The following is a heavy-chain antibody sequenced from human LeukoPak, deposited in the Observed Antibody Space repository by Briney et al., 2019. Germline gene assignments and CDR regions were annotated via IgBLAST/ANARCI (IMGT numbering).Heavy chain of an antibody. J-gene: IGHJ3*02. D-gene: IGHD4-17*01. CDR3: ASSKVMDYGAHTWALDI. CDR1: GFTLSRFR. V-gene: IGHV3-7*01. CDR2: IKQDGGEK. Sequence: GGSLRLSCTASGFTLSRFRMSWVRQAPGKGLEWVGNIKQDGGEKYYVDSVKGRFTISRDNAKNSLYLQMNSLRAEDTAVYYCASSKVMDYGAHTWALDIWGQGTKVTVSS.